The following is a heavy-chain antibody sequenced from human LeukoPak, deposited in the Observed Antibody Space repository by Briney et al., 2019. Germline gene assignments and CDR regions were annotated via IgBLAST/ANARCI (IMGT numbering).Heavy chain of an antibody. CDR1: GGTFSSYA. Sequence: SVKVSCKASGGTFSSYAISWVRQAPGQGLEWMGGIIPIFGTANYAQKFQGRVTITTDESTSTAHMALSSLRSEDTAVYYCARDPRDGYNPRYWGQGTLVTVSS. D-gene: IGHD5-24*01. CDR3: ARDPRDGYNPRY. CDR2: IIPIFGTA. V-gene: IGHV1-69*05. J-gene: IGHJ4*02.